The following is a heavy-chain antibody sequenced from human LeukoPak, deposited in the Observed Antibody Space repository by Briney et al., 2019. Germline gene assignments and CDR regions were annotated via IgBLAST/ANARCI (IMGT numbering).Heavy chain of an antibody. J-gene: IGHJ1*01. CDR1: GFTFSLYN. V-gene: IGHV3-21*01. CDR2: ITGTSSHI. Sequence: GGSLRLSCTASGFTFSLYNMNWVRQAPGKGLEWISSITGTSSHIYYADSVKGRFTISRENAKYSLYLQLNSLRAEDTAVYYCARDEGLPAEYFQHWGQGTLVTVSS. CDR3: ARDEGLPAEYFQH.